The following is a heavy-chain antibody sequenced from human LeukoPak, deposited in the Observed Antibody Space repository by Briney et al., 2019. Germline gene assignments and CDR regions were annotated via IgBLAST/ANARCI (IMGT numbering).Heavy chain of an antibody. J-gene: IGHJ2*01. CDR2: ISQEGSEK. CDR3: ARGGRFCSGGDCYGWYFDL. CDR1: GFTFSNYW. Sequence: GGSLRLSCAASGFTFSNYWLTWVRQAPGQGLEWLANISQEGSEKHYVDSVRGRFTISRDNGKTSLYLQLNSLRDEDTAVYYCARGGRFCSGGDCYGWYFDLWGRGTLVTVSS. V-gene: IGHV3-7*01. D-gene: IGHD2-21*02.